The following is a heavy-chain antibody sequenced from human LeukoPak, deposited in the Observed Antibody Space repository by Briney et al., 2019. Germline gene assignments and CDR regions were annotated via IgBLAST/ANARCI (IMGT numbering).Heavy chain of an antibody. J-gene: IGHJ6*03. V-gene: IGHV1-18*01. CDR3: ASSSIVVPAAYYYMDV. D-gene: IGHD2-2*01. CDR1: GYTFTSYG. Sequence: ASVKVSCKASGYTFTSYGISWVRQAPGRGLEWMGWISAYNGNTNYAQKLQGRVTMTTDTSTSTAYMELRSLRSDDTAVYYCASSSIVVPAAYYYMDVWGKGTTVTVSS. CDR2: ISAYNGNT.